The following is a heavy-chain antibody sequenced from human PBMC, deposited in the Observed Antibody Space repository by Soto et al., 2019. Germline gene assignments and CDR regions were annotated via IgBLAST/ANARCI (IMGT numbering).Heavy chain of an antibody. CDR3: AIGYSSSWGFCDY. Sequence: GGSLRLSCAASGFTFSSYGMYWVRQAPGKGLEWVAVIWYDGSNKYYADSVKGRFTISRDNSKNTLYLQMNSLRAEDTAVYYCAIGYSSSWGFCDYWGQGTLVTVSS. D-gene: IGHD6-6*01. J-gene: IGHJ4*02. CDR1: GFTFSSYG. CDR2: IWYDGSNK. V-gene: IGHV3-33*01.